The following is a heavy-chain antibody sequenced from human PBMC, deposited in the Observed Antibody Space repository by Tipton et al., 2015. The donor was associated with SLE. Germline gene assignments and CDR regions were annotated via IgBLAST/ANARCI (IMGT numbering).Heavy chain of an antibody. D-gene: IGHD3-10*01. CDR3: ARDQGFRGGPGVDY. J-gene: IGHJ4*02. CDR1: GFTFSSYS. CDR2: ISSSSSYI. Sequence: QLVQSGGGLVKPGGSLRLSCAASGFTFSSYSMNWVRQAPGKGLEWVSSISSSSSYIYYADSVKGRFTISRDNAKNSLYLQMNSLRAEDTAVYYCARDQGFRGGPGVDYWGQGTLVTVSS. V-gene: IGHV3-21*01.